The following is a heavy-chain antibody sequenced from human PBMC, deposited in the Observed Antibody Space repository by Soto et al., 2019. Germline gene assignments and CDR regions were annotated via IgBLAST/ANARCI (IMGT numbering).Heavy chain of an antibody. J-gene: IGHJ4*02. Sequence: QLQLQESGPGLVKPSETLSLTCTVSGDSVTISDYYWGWIRQPPGKGLEWIGSIHYSGSTYYHPSLKSRVTISGDTSKKHFSLKLTSVTAADAAVYYCAAHDSGGYYAEYWGQGTLVTVSA. D-gene: IGHD3-22*01. CDR3: AAHDSGGYYAEY. CDR1: GDSVTISDYY. V-gene: IGHV4-39*02. CDR2: IHYSGST.